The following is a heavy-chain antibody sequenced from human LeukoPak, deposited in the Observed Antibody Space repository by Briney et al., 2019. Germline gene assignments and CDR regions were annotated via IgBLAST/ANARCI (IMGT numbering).Heavy chain of an antibody. CDR1: GFTFSSYD. J-gene: IGHJ4*02. V-gene: IGHV3-33*01. CDR2: IWYDGSNK. CDR3: ARDRGGDGISYYFDY. Sequence: GRSLRLSCAASGFTFSSYDMHWVRQAPGKGLEWVAVIWYDGSNKYYADSVKGRFTISRDNSKNTLYLQVNSLRAEDTAVYYCARDRGGDGISYYFDYWGQGTLVTVSS. D-gene: IGHD5-24*01.